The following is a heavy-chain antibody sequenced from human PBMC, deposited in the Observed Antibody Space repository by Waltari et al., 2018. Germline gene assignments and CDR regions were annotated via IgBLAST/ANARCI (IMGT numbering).Heavy chain of an antibody. J-gene: IGHJ6*02. Sequence: QVQLQQWGAGLLKPSETLSLPCAVYGGSFSGYSWSWIRQPPGKGLAWIGEINHSGSTNYNPSLKSRVTISVDTSKNQFSLKLSSVTAADTAVYYCARGPVVVTAYYGMDVWAKGPRSPSP. CDR3: ARGPVVVTAYYGMDV. CDR2: INHSGST. D-gene: IGHD2-21*02. V-gene: IGHV4-34*01. CDR1: GGSFSGYS.